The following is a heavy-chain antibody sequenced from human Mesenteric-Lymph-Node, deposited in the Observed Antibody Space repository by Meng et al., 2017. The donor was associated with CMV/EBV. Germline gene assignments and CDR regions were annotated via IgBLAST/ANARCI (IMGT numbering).Heavy chain of an antibody. CDR1: GASITTRNW. Sequence: SGASITTRNWWNWVRQPPGRGLEWIAKIYHTGSTNFNPSLRSRVTISVDKTNNQFSLKMTSVTAADTAMYYCAKDLDGGDYSGFDYWGQGSLVTVSS. J-gene: IGHJ4*02. CDR3: AKDLDGGDYSGFDY. D-gene: IGHD2-21*02. CDR2: IYHTGST. V-gene: IGHV4-4*02.